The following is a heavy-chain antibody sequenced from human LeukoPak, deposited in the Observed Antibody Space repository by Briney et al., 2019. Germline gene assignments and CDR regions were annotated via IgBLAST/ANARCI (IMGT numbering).Heavy chain of an antibody. V-gene: IGHV4-38-2*02. CDR3: ARDLGDYVWGTYRLYYFDY. CDR2: IYHRGST. J-gene: IGHJ4*02. D-gene: IGHD3-16*02. Sequence: ETLSLTCTVSGYSISSGYSCGWIPQPPGKGLEWTGIIYHRGSTDYTPCLKSRVTISVDTSKYQFSLKLSSVTAAVKAVYYCARDLGDYVWGTYRLYYFDYWGQGTLVTVSS. CDR1: GYSISSGYS.